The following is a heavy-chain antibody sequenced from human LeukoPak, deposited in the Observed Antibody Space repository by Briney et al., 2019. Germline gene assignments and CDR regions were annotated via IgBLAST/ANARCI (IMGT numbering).Heavy chain of an antibody. J-gene: IGHJ5*02. CDR3: ASLSQWGFWFDP. Sequence: SETLSLTCTVSGGSISSSSYYWGWIRQPPGKGLEWIGSIYYSGSTYYNPSLKSRVTISVDTSKNQFSLKLSSVTAADTAVYYCASLSQWGFWFDPWGQGTLVTVSS. V-gene: IGHV4-39*01. D-gene: IGHD2-8*01. CDR2: IYYSGST. CDR1: GGSISSSSYY.